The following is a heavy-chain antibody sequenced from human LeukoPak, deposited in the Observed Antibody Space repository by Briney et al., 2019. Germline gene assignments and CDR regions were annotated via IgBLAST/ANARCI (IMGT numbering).Heavy chain of an antibody. CDR1: GFTFTSYA. J-gene: IGHJ4*02. D-gene: IGHD6-6*01. CDR2: ISGRGGST. V-gene: IGHV3-23*01. Sequence: PGGSLRLSCAVSGFTFTSYAMSWVRQAPGKGLEWVSSISGRGGSTYYADSVKGRFTISRDSSKNTLYLQMNSPRAEDTAVYYCTKGLGHSTSVDYWGQGTLVTVSS. CDR3: TKGLGHSTSVDY.